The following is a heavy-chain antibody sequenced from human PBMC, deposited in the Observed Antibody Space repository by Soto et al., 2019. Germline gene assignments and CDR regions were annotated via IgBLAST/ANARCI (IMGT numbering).Heavy chain of an antibody. V-gene: IGHV4-59*12. CDR1: RGSLNGSY. J-gene: IGHJ4*02. Sequence: PSETLSLTFSVSRGSLNGSYWSWIRQPPAKGLEWIGYINYSASTNYNPSLKSRVTISVDTSKNQLSLKLSSVTAADTALYYCARGYCTTTTCYSRTFDYWGQGALVTVSS. D-gene: IGHD2-2*01. CDR3: ARGYCTTTTCYSRTFDY. CDR2: INYSAST.